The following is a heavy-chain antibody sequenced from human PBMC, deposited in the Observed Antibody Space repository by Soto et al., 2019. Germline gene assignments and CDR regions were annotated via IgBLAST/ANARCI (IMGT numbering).Heavy chain of an antibody. CDR1: GFTFRGYW. CDR3: ASGRGCSAGSCHNFDY. V-gene: IGHV3-7*05. Sequence: EVQLVESGGGLVQPGVSLRLSCAASGFTFRGYWMSWVRQAPGKGLEWVAKIKQDGSEKYYVDSVKGRFTISRDNAKNSLYLQMNSLRADDTAMYYCASGRGCSAGSCHNFDYWGQGTLVTVSS. D-gene: IGHD2-15*01. CDR2: IKQDGSEK. J-gene: IGHJ4*02.